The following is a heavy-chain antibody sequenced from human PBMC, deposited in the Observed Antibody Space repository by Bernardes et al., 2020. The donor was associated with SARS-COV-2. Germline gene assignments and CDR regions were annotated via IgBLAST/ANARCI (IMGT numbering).Heavy chain of an antibody. CDR3: ASHQYYDFWSGYYSMDYYYYMDV. J-gene: IGHJ6*03. Sequence: ETLSLTCTVSGGSISSYYWSWIRQPPGKGLEWIGYIYYSGSTNYNPSLKSRVTISVDTSKNQFSLKLSSVTAADTAVYYCASHQYYDFWSGYYSMDYYYYMDVWGKGTTVTVSS. D-gene: IGHD3-3*01. CDR2: IYYSGST. CDR1: GGSISSYY. V-gene: IGHV4-59*01.